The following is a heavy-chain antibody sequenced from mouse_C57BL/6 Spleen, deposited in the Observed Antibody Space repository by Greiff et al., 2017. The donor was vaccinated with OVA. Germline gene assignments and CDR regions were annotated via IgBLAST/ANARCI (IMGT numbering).Heavy chain of an antibody. V-gene: IGHV5-9*01. CDR3: ARQGYAYAMDY. J-gene: IGHJ4*01. D-gene: IGHD2-2*01. Sequence: EVKVVESGGGLVKPGGSLKLSCAASGFTFSSYTMSWVRQTPEKRLEWVATISGGGGNTYYPDSVKGRFTISRDNAKNTLYLQMSSLRSEDTALYYCARQGYAYAMDYWGQGTSVTVSS. CDR1: GFTFSSYT. CDR2: ISGGGGNT.